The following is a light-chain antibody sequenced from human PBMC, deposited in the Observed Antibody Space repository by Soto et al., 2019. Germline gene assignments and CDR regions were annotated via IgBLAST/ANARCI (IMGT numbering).Light chain of an antibody. J-gene: IGLJ3*02. CDR2: EGN. CDR3: CSYTDGSSLL. CDR1: RNDIGTYNL. V-gene: IGLV2-23*01. Sequence: QSVLTQPASVSESPGQSISISCGGGRNDIGTYNLVSWYQQHPGKAPKLIIYEGNKRPSGVSNRFSGSRSGHTASLTISGRQAEDEADYYCCSYTDGSSLLFGGGTKVTVL.